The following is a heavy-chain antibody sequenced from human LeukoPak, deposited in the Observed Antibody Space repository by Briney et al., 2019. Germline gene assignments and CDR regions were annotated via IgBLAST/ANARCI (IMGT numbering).Heavy chain of an antibody. CDR1: GGTFSSYA. Sequence: GASVKVSRKASGGTFSSYAISWVRQAPGQGLEWMGRIIPILGIANYAQKFQGRVTITADKSTSTAYMELSSLRSEDTAVYYCARDLSIVGAESVGYWGQGTLVTVSS. CDR3: ARDLSIVGAESVGY. CDR2: IIPILGIA. D-gene: IGHD1-26*01. V-gene: IGHV1-69*04. J-gene: IGHJ4*02.